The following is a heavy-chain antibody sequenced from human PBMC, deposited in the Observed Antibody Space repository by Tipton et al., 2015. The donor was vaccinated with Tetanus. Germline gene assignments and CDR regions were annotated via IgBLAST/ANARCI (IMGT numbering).Heavy chain of an antibody. CDR1: GGSFSTYV. D-gene: IGHD3-22*01. V-gene: IGHV1-69*06. J-gene: IGHJ4*02. Sequence: QVQLVQSGAEVKKPGSSVKVSCKTSGGSFSTYVTSWVRQAPGQGLEWMGGIIPIFGTITYSQKFQGRVTITADKSTNTAYMELSSLTSQDTAVYYCARSRGGTRVYYAIAFWGQGTLVTVSS. CDR3: ARSRGGTRVYYAIAF. CDR2: IIPIFGTI.